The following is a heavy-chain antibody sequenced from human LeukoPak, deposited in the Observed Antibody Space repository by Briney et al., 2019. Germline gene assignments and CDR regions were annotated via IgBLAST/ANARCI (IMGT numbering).Heavy chain of an antibody. J-gene: IGHJ4*02. CDR1: GYTFTSYG. CDR3: ARGLEAAYYYGSGSYSHYY. V-gene: IGHV1-18*01. D-gene: IGHD3-10*01. CDR2: ISAYNGNT. Sequence: EASVKVSCEASGYTFTSYGISWVRQTPGQGLERMGWISAYNGNTNYAQKLQGRVTMTTDTSTSTAYMELRSLRSDDTAVYYCARGLEAAYYYGSGSYSHYYWGQGTLVTVSS.